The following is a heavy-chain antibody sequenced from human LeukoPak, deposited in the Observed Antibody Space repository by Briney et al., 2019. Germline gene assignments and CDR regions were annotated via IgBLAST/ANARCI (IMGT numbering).Heavy chain of an antibody. CDR1: GYTLTELS. CDR2: FDPEDGET. D-gene: IGHD3-22*01. Sequence: ASVKVSCKVSGYTLTELSMHWVRQAPGKGLKWMGGFDPEDGETIYAQKFQGRVTMTEDTSTDTAYMELSSLRSEDTAVYYCATLQYYYDSRPERLAAFDIWGQGTMVTVSS. CDR3: ATLQYYYDSRPERLAAFDI. J-gene: IGHJ3*02. V-gene: IGHV1-24*01.